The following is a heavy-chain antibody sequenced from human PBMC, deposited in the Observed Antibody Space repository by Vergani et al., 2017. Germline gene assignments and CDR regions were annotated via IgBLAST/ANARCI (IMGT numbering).Heavy chain of an antibody. Sequence: QVQLQQWGAGLLKPSETLSLTCAVYGGSFSGYYWSWIRQPPGKGLEWIGEINHSGSTNYNPFLKSRVTISVDTSKNQFSLKLSSVTAANTAVYYCARRVSGYDIRAARYGMDVWGQGTTVTVSS. CDR3: ARRVSGYDIRAARYGMDV. V-gene: IGHV4-34*01. CDR2: INHSGST. D-gene: IGHD5-12*01. J-gene: IGHJ6*02. CDR1: GGSFSGYY.